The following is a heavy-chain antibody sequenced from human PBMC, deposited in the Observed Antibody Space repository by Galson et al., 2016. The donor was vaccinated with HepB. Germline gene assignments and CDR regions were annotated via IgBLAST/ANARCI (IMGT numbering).Heavy chain of an antibody. Sequence: SLRLSCAASGFTFSNYWMHWVRQSPGQGLEWVSGISASGGTTEYADSVKGRFTFSRDNSMNTLYLHMNNLRADDSAVYYCVKAPGTYCSGGNCYFVYWGQGTLVTVSS. D-gene: IGHD2-15*01. CDR2: ISASGGTT. J-gene: IGHJ4*02. CDR3: VKAPGTYCSGGNCYFVY. V-gene: IGHV3-23*01. CDR1: GFTFSNYW.